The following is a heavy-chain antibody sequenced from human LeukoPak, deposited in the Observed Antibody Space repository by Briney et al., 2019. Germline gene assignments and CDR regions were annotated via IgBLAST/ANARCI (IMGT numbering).Heavy chain of an antibody. CDR1: GYTFTSYG. Sequence: ASVKVSCKPSGYTFTSYGISWVRQAPGQGLEWMGWISPYNGNTNYAQKVQGRVTMTTDTSTSTAYMELRGLTSDDTAVYYCARDNPVDSSGYTHYYYYMDVWGKGTTVTVSS. CDR3: ARDNPVDSSGYTHYYYYMDV. CDR2: ISPYNGNT. J-gene: IGHJ6*03. D-gene: IGHD3-22*01. V-gene: IGHV1-18*01.